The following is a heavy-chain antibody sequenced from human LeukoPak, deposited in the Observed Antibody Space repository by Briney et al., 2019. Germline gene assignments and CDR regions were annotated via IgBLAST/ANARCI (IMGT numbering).Heavy chain of an antibody. D-gene: IGHD6-19*01. CDR1: GFTFSSHS. Sequence: GGTLRLSCTASGFTFSSHSMSWVRQAPGKGLEWVANIKQDGSEKYYVDSVKGRFTISRDNAKNSLYLQMNSLRAEDTAVYYCARGSGWYFYWGQGTLVTVSS. CDR2: IKQDGSEK. CDR3: ARGSGWYFY. J-gene: IGHJ4*02. V-gene: IGHV3-7*01.